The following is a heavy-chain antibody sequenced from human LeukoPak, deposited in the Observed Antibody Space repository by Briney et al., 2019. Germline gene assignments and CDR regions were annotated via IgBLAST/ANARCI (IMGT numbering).Heavy chain of an antibody. D-gene: IGHD6-19*01. V-gene: IGHV3-74*01. J-gene: IGHJ4*02. CDR1: GFTFSSLW. Sequence: GGSLRLSCAASGFTFSSLWMHWVRQAPGKGLVWVSRINSDGKITIYADSVKGRFTISRDNAKISLYLQMNSLRVEDTAFYYCAKDNRRHYTSGPNPDSLHWGQGALVTVSS. CDR3: AKDNRRHYTSGPNPDSLH. CDR2: INSDGKIT.